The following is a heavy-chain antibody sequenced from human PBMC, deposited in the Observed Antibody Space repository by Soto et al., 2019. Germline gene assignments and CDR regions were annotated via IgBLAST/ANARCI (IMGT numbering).Heavy chain of an antibody. V-gene: IGHV1-58*01. CDR3: AAGIAAAGPGTNYYYYYGMDV. Sequence: GASVKVSCKASGFTFTSSAVQWVRQARGQRLEWIGWIVVGSGNTNYAQKFQERVTITRDMSTSTAYMELSSLRSEDTAVYYCAAGIAAAGPGTNYYYYYGMDVWGQGTTVTVSS. CDR2: IVVGSGNT. CDR1: GFTFTSSA. J-gene: IGHJ6*02. D-gene: IGHD6-13*01.